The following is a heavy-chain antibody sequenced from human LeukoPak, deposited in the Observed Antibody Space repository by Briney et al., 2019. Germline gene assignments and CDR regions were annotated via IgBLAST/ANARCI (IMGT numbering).Heavy chain of an antibody. D-gene: IGHD3-3*01. V-gene: IGHV4-39*07. Sequence: SETLSLTCTVSGGSISSSTFYWGWIRQPPGKGLEWIGTIYYSGSTFYNPSLKSRVTVSVDTSKNQFSLKLSSVTAADTAVYYCARGSPSIFFRRFDPWGQGTLVTVSS. CDR3: ARGSPSIFFRRFDP. CDR2: IYYSGST. CDR1: GGSISSSTFY. J-gene: IGHJ5*02.